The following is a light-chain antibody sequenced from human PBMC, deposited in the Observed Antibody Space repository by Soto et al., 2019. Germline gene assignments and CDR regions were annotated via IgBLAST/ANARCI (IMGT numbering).Light chain of an antibody. CDR1: QFVSNY. Sequence: EIVLTQSPATLSLSPGERATLSCRASQFVSNYLAWYQQKPGQAPRLLINDASNRATGVPARFSGSVSGTDFTVTISGLDPEDFEVYYCQQRSNLPLTFGQGTKVEIK. V-gene: IGKV3-11*01. CDR2: DAS. J-gene: IGKJ1*01. CDR3: QQRSNLPLT.